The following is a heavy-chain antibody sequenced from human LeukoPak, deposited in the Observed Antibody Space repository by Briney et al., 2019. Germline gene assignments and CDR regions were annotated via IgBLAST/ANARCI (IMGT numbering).Heavy chain of an antibody. J-gene: IGHJ4*02. D-gene: IGHD2-2*01. CDR3: ARSIVVVPAANPIFDY. CDR2: IYTSGST. V-gene: IGHV4-61*02. Sequence: SPSETLSLTCTVSGGSISSGSYYWSWIRQPAGKGLEWIGRIYTSGSTNYNPSLKSRVTISVDTSKNQFSLKLSSVTAADTAVYYCARSIVVVPAANPIFDYWGQGTLVTVSS. CDR1: GGSISSGSYY.